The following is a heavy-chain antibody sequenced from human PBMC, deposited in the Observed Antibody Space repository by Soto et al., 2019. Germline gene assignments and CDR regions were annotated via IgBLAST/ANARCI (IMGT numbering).Heavy chain of an antibody. J-gene: IGHJ6*02. CDR1: GYSFTSYW. Sequence: GESLKISCKGSGYSFTSYWISWVRQMPGKGLEWMGRIDPSDSYTNYSPSFQGHVTISADKSISTAYLQWSSLKASDTAMYYCXRHSKVTIFGLDYGMDVWGQGTTVTVSS. V-gene: IGHV5-10-1*01. CDR2: IDPSDSYT. CDR3: XRHSKVTIFGLDYGMDV. D-gene: IGHD3-3*01.